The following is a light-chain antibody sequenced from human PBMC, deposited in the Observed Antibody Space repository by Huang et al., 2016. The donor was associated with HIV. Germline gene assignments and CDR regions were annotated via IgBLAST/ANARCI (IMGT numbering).Light chain of an antibody. J-gene: IGKJ3*01. CDR3: QQNNNWPPLFT. CDR2: GAS. Sequence: EIVMTQSPATLSASPGERATLSCRASQSVSSNLACYQQKPGQAPRLLIYGASTRATGIPARFSGSGSGTEFTLTISSLQSEDFAVYYCQQNNNWPPLFTFGPGTKVDIK. V-gene: IGKV3-15*01. CDR1: QSVSSN.